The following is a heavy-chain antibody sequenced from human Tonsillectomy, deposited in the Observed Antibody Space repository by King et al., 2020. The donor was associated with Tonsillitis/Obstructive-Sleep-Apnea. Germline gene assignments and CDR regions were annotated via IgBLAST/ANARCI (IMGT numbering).Heavy chain of an antibody. CDR3: AKDSYGDYGNWFDP. CDR2: ISWNSDSI. Sequence: QLVQSGGGLVQPGRSLRLSCAASGFAFDDYAMHWVRQAPGKGLEWVSGISWNSDSIGYADSVKGRFTISSDNAKNSLYLQMKSLRAEDTALYYCAKDSYGDYGNWFDPWGQGTLVTVSS. CDR1: GFAFDDYA. V-gene: IGHV3-9*01. D-gene: IGHD4-17*01. J-gene: IGHJ5*02.